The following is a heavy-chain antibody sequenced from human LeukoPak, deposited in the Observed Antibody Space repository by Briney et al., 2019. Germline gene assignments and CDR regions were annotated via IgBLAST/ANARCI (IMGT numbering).Heavy chain of an antibody. CDR3: AKQFLWFGELSHFDY. CDR1: GFTFSAYG. D-gene: IGHD3-10*01. CDR2: IRSDGNYK. Sequence: GGSLRLSCAASGFTFSAYGMHWVRQAPGKGLEWVAFIRSDGNYKYYADSVKGRFTISRDNSKNTLYVQMNSLRAEDTAVYYCAKQFLWFGELSHFDYWGQGTLVTVSS. V-gene: IGHV3-30*02. J-gene: IGHJ4*02.